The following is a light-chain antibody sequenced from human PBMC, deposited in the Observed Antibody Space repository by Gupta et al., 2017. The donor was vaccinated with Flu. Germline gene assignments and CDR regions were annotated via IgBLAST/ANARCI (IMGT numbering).Light chain of an antibody. J-gene: IGKJ1*01. V-gene: IGKV1-5*03. Sequence: GDRVTSTGRASQSISNWLAWYQQKPGKAPNLLIYKTSTLPSGVPSRFSGSGSGTDFTITSRSLQPDDFATYYRQQDKTIGTFGPGTKVEI. CDR3: QQDKTIGT. CDR2: KTS. CDR1: QSISNW.